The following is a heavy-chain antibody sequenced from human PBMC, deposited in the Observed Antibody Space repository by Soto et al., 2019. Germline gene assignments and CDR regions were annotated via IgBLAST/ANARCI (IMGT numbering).Heavy chain of an antibody. V-gene: IGHV1-46*01. CDR3: TRDYLDDAFDI. CDR2: INPSGGST. J-gene: IGHJ3*02. CDR1: GYTFTSYY. Sequence: ASVKVSCKASGYTFTSYYMHWVRQAPGQGLEWMGIINPSGGSTSYAQKFQGRVTMTRDTSTSTVYMELSSLRSEDTAVYYCTRDYLDDAFDIWGQGTMVTVSS.